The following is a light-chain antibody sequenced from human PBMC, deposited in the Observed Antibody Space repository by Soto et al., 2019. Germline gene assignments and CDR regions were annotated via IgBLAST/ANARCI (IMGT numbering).Light chain of an antibody. CDR2: GAS. Sequence: EIVMTQSPATLSVSPGERATLSCRASQSVSSSYLAWYQQKPGQAPRLLIYGASSRATGIPDRFSGSGSGTDFTLTISRLEPEDFAVYYCQQYGSSLITFGQGTRREIK. J-gene: IGKJ5*01. CDR3: QQYGSSLIT. V-gene: IGKV3-20*01. CDR1: QSVSSSY.